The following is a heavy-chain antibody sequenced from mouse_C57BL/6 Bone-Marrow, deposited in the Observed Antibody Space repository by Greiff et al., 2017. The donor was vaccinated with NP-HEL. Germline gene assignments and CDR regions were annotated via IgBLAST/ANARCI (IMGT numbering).Heavy chain of an antibody. CDR2: INPSSGYP. CDR3: ARRGYGSLYYFDY. V-gene: IGHV1-7*01. CDR1: GYTFTSYW. J-gene: IGHJ2*01. Sequence: QVQLKESGAELAKPGASVKLSCKASGYTFTSYWMHWVKQRPGQGLEWIGYINPSSGYPKYNQKFKDKATLTADKSSSTAYMQLSSLTYEDSAVYYCARRGYGSLYYFDYWGQGTTLTVSS. D-gene: IGHD1-1*01.